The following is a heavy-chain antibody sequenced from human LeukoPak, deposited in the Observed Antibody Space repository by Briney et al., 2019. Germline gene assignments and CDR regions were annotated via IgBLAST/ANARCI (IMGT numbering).Heavy chain of an antibody. CDR2: INSDGSST. V-gene: IGHV3-74*01. J-gene: IGHJ3*02. D-gene: IGHD2-15*01. Sequence: GGSLRLSCAASGFTFSRYWMHWVRHAPGKGQVWVSRINSDGSSTSYADSVKGRFTISRDNAKNTLYLQMNSLRAEDTAVYYCARESLTDIVVVGAFDIWGQGTMVTVSS. CDR1: GFTFSRYW. CDR3: ARESLTDIVVVGAFDI.